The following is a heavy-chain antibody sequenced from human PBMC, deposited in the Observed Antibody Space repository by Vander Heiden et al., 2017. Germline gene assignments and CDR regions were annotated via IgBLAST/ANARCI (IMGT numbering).Heavy chain of an antibody. V-gene: IGHV4-39*01. CDR1: GDSISSGTHY. J-gene: IGHJ4*02. Sequence: QLQLQESGPGLVQPSETLSLTCTVSGDSISSGTHYWGWVRQPPGKGLEWIGTIYYSGRTFYKPSLRSRATISVDTSKNQFSLKLNSVTAADTAVYYCARKRYSSGWDFDYWGQGVLVTVSS. CDR2: IYYSGRT. CDR3: ARKRYSSGWDFDY. D-gene: IGHD6-19*01.